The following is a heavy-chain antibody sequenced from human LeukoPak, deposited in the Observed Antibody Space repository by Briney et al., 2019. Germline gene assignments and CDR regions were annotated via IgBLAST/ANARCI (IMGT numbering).Heavy chain of an antibody. CDR1: GFTFSSYA. V-gene: IGHV3-23*01. CDR3: AKVDVLRYFDWLSRRRYYGMDV. Sequence: TGGSLRLSCAASGFTFSSYAMSWVRQAPGKGLEWVSAISGSGGSTYYADSVKGRFTISRDNSKNTLYLQMNSLRAEDTAVYYCAKVDVLRYFDWLSRRRYYGMDVWGQGTTVTASS. CDR2: ISGSGGST. J-gene: IGHJ6*02. D-gene: IGHD3-9*01.